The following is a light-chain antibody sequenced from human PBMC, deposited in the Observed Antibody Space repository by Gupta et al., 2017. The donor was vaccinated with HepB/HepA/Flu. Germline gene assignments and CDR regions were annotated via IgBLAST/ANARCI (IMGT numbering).Light chain of an antibody. Sequence: EIVLTQSPGTLSLSPGDTATLACRASQSVSSSYLAWYQQRPGQAPRLLIYAASSRDTGIPDRFSGSGYGTDLTLTISRREPEDFAVYYCQQYGSYPLFTFGHGTKVDVK. V-gene: IGKV3-20*01. J-gene: IGKJ3*01. CDR2: AAS. CDR3: QQYGSYPLFT. CDR1: QSVSSSY.